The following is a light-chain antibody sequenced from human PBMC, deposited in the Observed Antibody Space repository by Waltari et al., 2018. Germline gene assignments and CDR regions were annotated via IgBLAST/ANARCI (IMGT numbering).Light chain of an antibody. J-gene: IGKJ1*01. CDR1: QSVGSY. CDR2: SAS. Sequence: EIVITQSPATLSVSIGERATVSCRASQSVGSYYLAWYQQTPGQAPRLLISSASTRATGVPARFSGSGSGTEFTLTISSLQSEDFAIYYCQQYNNWPWTFGQGTKVEI. V-gene: IGKV3-15*01. CDR3: QQYNNWPWT.